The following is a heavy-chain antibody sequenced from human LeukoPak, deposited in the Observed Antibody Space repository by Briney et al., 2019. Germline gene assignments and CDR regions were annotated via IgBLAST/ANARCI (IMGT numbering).Heavy chain of an antibody. CDR2: IYTSGST. CDR1: GGSISSYY. J-gene: IGHJ6*03. V-gene: IGHV4-4*07. Sequence: KPSETLSLTCTVSGGSISSYYRSWIRQPAGKGLEWIGRIYTSGSTNYNPSLKSRVTMSVDTSKNQFSLKLSSVTAADTAVYYCAWSGGTSYHYYYMDVWGKGTTVTVSS. D-gene: IGHD2-2*01. CDR3: AWSGGTSYHYYYMDV.